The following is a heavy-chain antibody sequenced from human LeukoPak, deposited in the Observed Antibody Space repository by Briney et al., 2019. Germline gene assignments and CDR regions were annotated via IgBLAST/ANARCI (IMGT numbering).Heavy chain of an antibody. V-gene: IGHV3-33*01. J-gene: IGHJ4*02. D-gene: IGHD2-21*02. CDR3: ARGLTQIPRLATGLGH. CDR2: IWYDGSNK. Sequence: GGSLRLSCAASGFTFSSYGMHWVRQAPGKGLEWVAVIWYDGSNKYYADSVKGRFTISRDNSKNTLYLQMNSLRAEDTAVYYCARGLTQIPRLATGLGHWGQGTLVTVSS. CDR1: GFTFSSYG.